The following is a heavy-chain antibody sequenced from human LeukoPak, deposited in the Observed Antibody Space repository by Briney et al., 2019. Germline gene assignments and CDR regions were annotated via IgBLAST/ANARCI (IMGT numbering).Heavy chain of an antibody. CDR2: INGGGSS. D-gene: IGHD5-18*01. Sequence: GGSLRRSCAASGFTFNNYAMTWVRQAPGKGLEWVSVINGGGSSYYADSVKGRFTVSRDNSKNTLYLQMNSLRDEDTAVYYCAKGQGYNYGDSIDYWGQGTLVTVSS. V-gene: IGHV3-23*01. J-gene: IGHJ4*02. CDR3: AKGQGYNYGDSIDY. CDR1: GFTFNNYA.